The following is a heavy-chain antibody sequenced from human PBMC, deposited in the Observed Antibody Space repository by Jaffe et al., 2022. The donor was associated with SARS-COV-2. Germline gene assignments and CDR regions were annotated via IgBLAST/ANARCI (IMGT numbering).Heavy chain of an antibody. CDR3: AKEQSRSLIAVVTEEGYHFYGVDV. CDR1: GFTFSGYA. CDR2: ISYDGRKK. Sequence: QVQLVESGGGVVQPGGSLRLSCAASGFTFSGYAMYWVRQTPGKGLEWVTVISYDGRKKYYADSVQGRVTISRDNFQNTLYLQMNSLRPEDTAVYYCAKEQSRSLIAVVTEEGYHFYGVDVWGRGTTVTVSS. V-gene: IGHV3-30*18. D-gene: IGHD3-22*01. J-gene: IGHJ6*02.